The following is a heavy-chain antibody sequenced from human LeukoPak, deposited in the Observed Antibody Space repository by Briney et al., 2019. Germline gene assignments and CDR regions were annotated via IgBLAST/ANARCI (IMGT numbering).Heavy chain of an antibody. CDR1: GFIFSNYA. Sequence: GGSLRLSCAASGFIFSNYAMKWVRQAPGKGLEWVSGISSTGGSTYYADSVKGRFTISRDNSKSTLYLQMSSLRAEDTAVYYCARDRYSSAWNDPIYWGQGTLVTVSS. CDR2: ISSTGGST. D-gene: IGHD6-19*01. CDR3: ARDRYSSAWNDPIY. J-gene: IGHJ4*02. V-gene: IGHV3-23*01.